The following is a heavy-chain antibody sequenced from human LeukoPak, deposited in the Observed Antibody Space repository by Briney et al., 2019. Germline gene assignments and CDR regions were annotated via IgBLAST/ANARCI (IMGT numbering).Heavy chain of an antibody. CDR3: AREQRSWTRLGY. CDR1: GYTFTRYA. J-gene: IGHJ4*02. CDR2: INAGNGNI. V-gene: IGHV1-3*01. D-gene: IGHD6-13*01. Sequence: APGNVTCKASGYTFTRYAMHWVRQAPEQRQGRMGWINAGNGNIKYSQKFQVRVTLTRDTSQSTAYMELSSLRSEDTAVYFCAREQRSWTRLGYWGQGTLVTVSS.